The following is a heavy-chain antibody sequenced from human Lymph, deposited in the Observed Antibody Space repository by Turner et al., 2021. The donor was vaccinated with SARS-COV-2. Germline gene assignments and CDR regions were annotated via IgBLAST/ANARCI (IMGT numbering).Heavy chain of an antibody. J-gene: IGHJ4*02. Sequence: QVQLVQSGAEVKKPGSSVKVSCKASGGTFSSYAISWVRQAPGQGLEWMGVIIPMLDIANYAQKFQGRVTITSDKSKSTAYMELSSLRSEDSDVYYCARDVTGPLGYWGQGTLVTVSS. CDR2: IIPMLDIA. D-gene: IGHD1-20*01. CDR1: GGTFSSYA. CDR3: ARDVTGPLGY. V-gene: IGHV1-69*10.